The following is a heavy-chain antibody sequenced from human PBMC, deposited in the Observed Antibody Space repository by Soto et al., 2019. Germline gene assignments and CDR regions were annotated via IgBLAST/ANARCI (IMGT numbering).Heavy chain of an antibody. CDR1: GGSFSGYY. CDR3: ARGREGPPRLRFLEWLRYYYMDV. Sequence: SETLSLTCAVYGGSFSGYYWSWIRQPPGKGLEWIGEINHSGSTNYNPSLKSRVTISVDTSKNQFSLKLSSVTAADTAVYYCARGREGPPRLRFLEWLRYYYMDVWGKGTTVTVSS. J-gene: IGHJ6*03. V-gene: IGHV4-34*01. CDR2: INHSGST. D-gene: IGHD3-3*01.